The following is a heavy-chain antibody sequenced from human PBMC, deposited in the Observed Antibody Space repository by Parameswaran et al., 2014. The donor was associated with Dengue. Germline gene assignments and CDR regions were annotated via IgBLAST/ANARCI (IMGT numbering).Heavy chain of an antibody. Sequence: VRQAPGKGLEWMGIIYPGNSDTRYSPSFQGQVTISADKSISTAYLQWNSLKASDTAMYYCARTDYYYYYGMDVWGQGTTVTVSS. CDR3: ARTDYYYYYGMDV. J-gene: IGHJ6*02. V-gene: IGHV5-51*01. CDR2: IYPGNSDT.